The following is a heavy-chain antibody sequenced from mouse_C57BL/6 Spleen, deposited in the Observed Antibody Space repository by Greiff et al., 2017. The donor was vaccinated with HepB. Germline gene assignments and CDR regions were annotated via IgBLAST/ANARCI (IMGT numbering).Heavy chain of an antibody. CDR1: GYSITSGYY. D-gene: IGHD2-10*02. V-gene: IGHV3-6*01. Sequence: DVQLQESGPGLVKPSQSLSLTCSVTGYSITSGYYWNWIRQFPGNKLEWMGYLSYDGSNNYNPSLKNRISITRDTSKNQFFLKLNSVTTEDTATYYCARDGYGNPFAYWGQGTLVTVSA. J-gene: IGHJ3*01. CDR2: LSYDGSN. CDR3: ARDGYGNPFAY.